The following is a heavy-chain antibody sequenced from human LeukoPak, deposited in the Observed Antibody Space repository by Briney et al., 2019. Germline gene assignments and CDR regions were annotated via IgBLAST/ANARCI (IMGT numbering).Heavy chain of an antibody. J-gene: IGHJ4*02. CDR1: GGTFTIYA. CDR3: ARCVEGGYSGYDCYY. D-gene: IGHD5-12*01. CDR2: VIPIFGTA. V-gene: IGHV1-69*06. Sequence: GASVKVSCKGSGGTFTIYAISWVRQAPGQGREWRGGVIPIFGTANYTQKFQGRVTITADKSTSTAYMELSSLRSEDTAVYYCARCVEGGYSGYDCYYWGQGTPVTVAS.